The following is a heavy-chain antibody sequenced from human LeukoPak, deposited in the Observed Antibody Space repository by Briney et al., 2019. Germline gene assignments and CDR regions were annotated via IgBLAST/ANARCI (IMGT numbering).Heavy chain of an antibody. CDR1: GYTFTGYY. CDR3: AREQQWLVPDY. Sequence: GASVKVSCKASGYTFTGYYMHWVRQAPGQGLEWMGWINPNSGDTNYAQNFQGRVTMTRDTSISTAYMELGRLRSDDTAVYYCAREQQWLVPDYWGQGTLVTVSS. D-gene: IGHD6-19*01. CDR2: INPNSGDT. V-gene: IGHV1-2*02. J-gene: IGHJ4*02.